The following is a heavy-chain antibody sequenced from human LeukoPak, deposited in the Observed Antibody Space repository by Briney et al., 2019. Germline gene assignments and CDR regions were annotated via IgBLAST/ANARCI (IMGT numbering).Heavy chain of an antibody. Sequence: GGSLRLSCAASGFTFSSYAMSWVRQAPGKGLERVSAISGSGGSTYYADSVKGRFTISRDNSKNTLYLQMNSLRAEDTAVYYCARDRYCGGDCYYWYFDLWGRGTLVTVSS. CDR1: GFTFSSYA. D-gene: IGHD2-21*02. V-gene: IGHV3-23*01. J-gene: IGHJ2*01. CDR2: ISGSGGST. CDR3: ARDRYCGGDCYYWYFDL.